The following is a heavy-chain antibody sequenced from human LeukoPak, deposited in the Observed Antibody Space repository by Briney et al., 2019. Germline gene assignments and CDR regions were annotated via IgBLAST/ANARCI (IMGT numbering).Heavy chain of an antibody. D-gene: IGHD3-9*01. CDR1: GYTFTSCG. CDR3: ARSELRYFDWLLMNNWFDP. V-gene: IGHV1-18*01. CDR2: ISAYNGNT. Sequence: ASVKVSCKASGYTFTSCGISWVRQAPGQGLEWMGWISAYNGNTNYAQKLQGRVTMTTDTSTSTAYMELRSLRSDDTAVYYCARSELRYFDWLLMNNWFDPWGQGTLVTVSS. J-gene: IGHJ5*02.